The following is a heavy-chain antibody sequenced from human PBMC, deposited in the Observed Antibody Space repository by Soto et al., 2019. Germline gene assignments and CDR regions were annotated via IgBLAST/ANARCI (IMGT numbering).Heavy chain of an antibody. J-gene: IGHJ4*02. D-gene: IGHD2-15*01. Sequence: GGSLRLSCAASGFTFSSYSMNWVRQAPGKGLEWVSYISSSSSTIYYADSVKGRFTISRDNAKNSLYLQMNSLRAEDTAVYYCARDGEYCSGGSCYSCVDYWGQGTLVTVSS. V-gene: IGHV3-48*01. CDR3: ARDGEYCSGGSCYSCVDY. CDR2: ISSSSSTI. CDR1: GFTFSSYS.